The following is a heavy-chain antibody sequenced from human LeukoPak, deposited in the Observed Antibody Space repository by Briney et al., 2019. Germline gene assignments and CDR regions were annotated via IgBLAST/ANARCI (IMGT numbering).Heavy chain of an antibody. CDR1: GYSISSGYY. Sequence: NPSETLSLTCSVSGYSISSGYYWGWIRQPPGKGLEWVGRIKSKTDGGTTDYAAPVKGRFTISRDDSKNTLYLQMNSLKTEDTAVYYCTTITYYYGSGTRIRVGYWGQGTLVTVSS. CDR3: TTITYYYGSGTRIRVGY. J-gene: IGHJ4*02. D-gene: IGHD3-10*01. V-gene: IGHV3-15*01. CDR2: IKSKTDGGTT.